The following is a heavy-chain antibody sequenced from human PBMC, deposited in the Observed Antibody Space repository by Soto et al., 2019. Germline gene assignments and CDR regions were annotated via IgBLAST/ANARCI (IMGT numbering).Heavy chain of an antibody. V-gene: IGHV1-24*01. Sequence: ASVKVSCKVSGYTLTELSMHWVRQAPGKGLEWMGGFDPEDGETIYAQKFQGRVTMTEDTSTDTAYMELSSLGSEDTAVYYCATDSRFVPGAFDIWGQGTMVTVSS. J-gene: IGHJ3*02. CDR2: FDPEDGET. CDR3: ATDSRFVPGAFDI. CDR1: GYTLTELS. D-gene: IGHD3-10*01.